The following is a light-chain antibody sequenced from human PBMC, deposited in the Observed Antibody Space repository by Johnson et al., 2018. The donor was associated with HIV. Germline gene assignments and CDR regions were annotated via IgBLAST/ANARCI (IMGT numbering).Light chain of an antibody. Sequence: QSVLTQPPSVSAAPGQKVTISCSGSNSNIGNNYVSWYQQLPGTAPKLLIYDNNKRPSGIPDRFSGSKSGTSATLGITGLQTGDEADYYCGTWDSSLTAYVFGTGPKVTVL. V-gene: IGLV1-51*01. CDR1: NSNIGNNY. J-gene: IGLJ1*01. CDR3: GTWDSSLTAYV. CDR2: DNN.